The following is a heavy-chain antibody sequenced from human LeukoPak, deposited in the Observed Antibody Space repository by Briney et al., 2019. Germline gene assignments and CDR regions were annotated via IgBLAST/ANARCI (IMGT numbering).Heavy chain of an antibody. D-gene: IGHD6-13*01. J-gene: IGHJ5*02. CDR2: IRSKSNNYAT. V-gene: IGHV3-73*01. CDR3: TRPLYSSNCFDP. Sequence: GGSLRLSCAASGFTFSGFAMHWVRQASGKGLEWVGRIRSKSNNYATAYSESVKGRFTISRDDSKNMAYLQLNSLKTEDTAVYYCTRPLYSSNCFDPWGQGTLVTVSS. CDR1: GFTFSGFA.